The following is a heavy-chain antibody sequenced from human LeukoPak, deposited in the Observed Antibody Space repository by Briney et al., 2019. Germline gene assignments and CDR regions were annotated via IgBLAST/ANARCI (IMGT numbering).Heavy chain of an antibody. CDR2: ISGSGGST. CDR1: GFTFSSYA. CDR3: AKNIAARPSSYFDY. J-gene: IGHJ4*02. Sequence: GGSLRLSCAASGFTFSSYAMSWVRQAPGKGLEWVSAISGSGGSTYYADPVKGRFTISRDNSKNTLYLQMNSLRAEDTAVYYCAKNIAARPSSYFDYWGQGTLVTVSS. D-gene: IGHD6-6*01. V-gene: IGHV3-23*01.